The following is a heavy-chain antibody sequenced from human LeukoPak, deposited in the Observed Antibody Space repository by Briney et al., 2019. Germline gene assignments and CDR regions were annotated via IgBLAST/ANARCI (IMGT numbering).Heavy chain of an antibody. J-gene: IGHJ4*02. CDR3: ARAPMIVVVFPPRLDF. CDR2: INPNTGGT. CDR1: VYTFTYYY. D-gene: IGHD3-22*01. Sequence: GASVTVSFTSSVYTFTYYYMDWVGQAPGQGREGMGWINPNTGGTNYAQKFPGRVTMTSDTSISTAYMELSSLKSDDTAMYYCARAPMIVVVFPPRLDFWGQGTLVTVSS. V-gene: IGHV1-2*02.